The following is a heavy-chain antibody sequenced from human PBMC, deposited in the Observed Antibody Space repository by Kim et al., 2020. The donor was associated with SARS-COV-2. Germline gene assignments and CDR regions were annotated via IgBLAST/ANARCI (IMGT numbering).Heavy chain of an antibody. CDR3: ARVRRHYDILTGYYDAFDI. J-gene: IGHJ3*02. D-gene: IGHD3-9*01. CDR1: GFTVSSNY. CDR2: IYSGGST. Sequence: GGSLRLSCAASGFTVSSNYMSWVRQAPGKGLEWVSVIYSGGSTYYADSVKGRFTISRDNSKNTLYLQMNSLRAEDTAVYYCARVRRHYDILTGYYDAFDIWGQGTMVTVSS. V-gene: IGHV3-53*01.